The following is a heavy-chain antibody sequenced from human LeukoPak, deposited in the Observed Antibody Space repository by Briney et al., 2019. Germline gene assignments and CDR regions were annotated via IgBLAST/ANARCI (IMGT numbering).Heavy chain of an antibody. Sequence: PSQTLSLTCTVSGGSISSGSYYWSWIRQHPGKGLEWIGYMYYSGSTYYNPSLKSRVTISVDTSKNQFSLKPSSVTAADTAVYYCARAPPLHGRTYFDYWGQGTLVTVSS. CDR1: GGSISSGSYY. J-gene: IGHJ4*02. CDR2: MYYSGST. CDR3: ARAPPLHGRTYFDY. V-gene: IGHV4-31*03.